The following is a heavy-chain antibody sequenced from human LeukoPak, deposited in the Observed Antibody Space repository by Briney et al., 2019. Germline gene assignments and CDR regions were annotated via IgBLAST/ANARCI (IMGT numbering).Heavy chain of an antibody. D-gene: IGHD2-15*01. J-gene: IGHJ4*02. CDR3: AREVGSGGSLGFDY. CDR1: GFTFSSYW. Sequence: PGGSLRLSCAASGFTFSSYWMGWVRQAPGKGMEWVANIKQDGSEKYYVDSVKGRFTISRDNARNSLYLQMNSLRAEDTAVYYCAREVGSGGSLGFDYWGQGTLVTVSS. V-gene: IGHV3-7*01. CDR2: IKQDGSEK.